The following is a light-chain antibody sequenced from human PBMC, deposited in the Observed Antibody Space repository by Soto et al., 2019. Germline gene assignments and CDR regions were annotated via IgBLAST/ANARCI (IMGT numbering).Light chain of an antibody. CDR2: AAS. J-gene: IGKJ1*01. CDR1: QGIRND. V-gene: IGKV1-6*01. Sequence: AIEMTQSPSSLSAYVGDRVIISCRASQGIRNDLGWYQQKPGKAPKLLIYAASSLQSGVPSRISGSGSGTEFTLAISSLQPEDSATYYCLQDINYPWTFGQGTKVDIK. CDR3: LQDINYPWT.